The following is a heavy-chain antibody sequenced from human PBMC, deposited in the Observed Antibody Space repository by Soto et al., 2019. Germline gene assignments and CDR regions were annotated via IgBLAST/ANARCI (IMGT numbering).Heavy chain of an antibody. CDR1: GYTFTSYA. Sequence: QVQLLQSGAEEKKPGASVKVSCKTPGYTFTSYAMHWVRQAPGQRLEWMGWINAGNGNTKYSQKFQGRVTITRDTSASTADMELSSLRSEDTAVYYCARSIVVVTALDYWGQGTLVTVSS. CDR3: ARSIVVVTALDY. J-gene: IGHJ4*02. V-gene: IGHV1-3*05. D-gene: IGHD2-21*02. CDR2: INAGNGNT.